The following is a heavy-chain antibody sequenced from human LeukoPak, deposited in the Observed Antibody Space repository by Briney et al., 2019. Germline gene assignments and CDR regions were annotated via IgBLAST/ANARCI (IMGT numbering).Heavy chain of an antibody. J-gene: IGHJ4*02. D-gene: IGHD2-21*02. CDR3: AKGSKPYCGGDCYFDY. CDR1: GFTVSSTY. Sequence: GGSLRLSCAASGFTVSSTYMSWVRQAPGKGLEWVSGISWNSGSIGYADSVKGRFTISRDNAKNSLYLQMNSLRAEDTALYYCAKGSKPYCGGDCYFDYWGQGTLVTVSS. V-gene: IGHV3-9*01. CDR2: ISWNSGSI.